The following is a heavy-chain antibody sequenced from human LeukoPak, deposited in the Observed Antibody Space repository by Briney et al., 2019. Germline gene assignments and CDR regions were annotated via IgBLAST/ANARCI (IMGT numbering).Heavy chain of an antibody. CDR3: ARDPRGGSGSYSVD. J-gene: IGHJ4*02. V-gene: IGHV3-11*01. D-gene: IGHD3-10*01. CDR2: ISRSGSSI. Sequence: GGSLRFSCAASGFTFSDYYLSWIRQGPGKGLEWVSYISRSGSSIYYADSVKGRFTISRDNAKNSLYLQMNSLRAEDTAMYYCARDPRGGSGSYSVDWGQGTLVTVSS. CDR1: GFTFSDYY.